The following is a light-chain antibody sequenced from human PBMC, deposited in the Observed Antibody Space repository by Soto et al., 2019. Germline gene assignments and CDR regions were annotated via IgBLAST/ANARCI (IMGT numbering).Light chain of an antibody. J-gene: IGKJ1*01. CDR3: QQYGSSP. CDR2: GAS. V-gene: IGKV3-20*01. Sequence: EVVMRQSPATLSVSPGEGATLSCRSSQSVSSSYLAWYQQKPGQAPRLLIYGASSRATGIPDRFSGSGSGTDFTLTISRLEPEDFAVYYCQQYGSSPFGQGTKVDIK. CDR1: QSVSSSY.